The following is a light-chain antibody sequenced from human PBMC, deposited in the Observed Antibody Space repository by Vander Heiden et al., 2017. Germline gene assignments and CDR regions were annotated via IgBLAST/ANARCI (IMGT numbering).Light chain of an antibody. V-gene: IGKV4-1*01. CDR2: WAS. J-gene: IGKJ2*01. Sequence: DIVMTQSPDSLAVSLGERATINCKSSQSVLYSSNNKNYLAWYQQKPGQPPKLLIYWASTRESGVPDRFSGSGSGTDFTLTISSLQAEDVAVYYCQQDESTPYTFGQGTRLEMK. CDR1: QSVLYSSNNKNY. CDR3: QQDESTPYT.